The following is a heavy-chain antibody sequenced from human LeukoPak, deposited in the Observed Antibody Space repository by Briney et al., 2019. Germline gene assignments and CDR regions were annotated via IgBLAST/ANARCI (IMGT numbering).Heavy chain of an antibody. J-gene: IGHJ2*01. Sequence: SQTLSLTCAVSGGSISSGGYSWSWIRQPPGKGLEWIGYIYHSGSTYYNPSLKSRVTISVDRSKNQFSLKLSSVTAADTAVYYCARAVDTPMVISWYFDLWGRGTLVTVSS. D-gene: IGHD5-18*01. CDR1: GGSISSGGYS. V-gene: IGHV4-30-2*01. CDR3: ARAVDTPMVISWYFDL. CDR2: IYHSGST.